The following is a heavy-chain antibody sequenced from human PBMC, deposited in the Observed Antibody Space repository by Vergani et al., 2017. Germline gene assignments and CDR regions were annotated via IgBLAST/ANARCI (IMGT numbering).Heavy chain of an antibody. Sequence: QVQLVQSGAEVKKPGASVKVFRKASGYTFTSYYMHWVRHAPGQGLEWMGIINPSGGSTSYAQKFQGRVTMTRDTSTSTVYMELSSLRSEDTAVYYCARMRANDYYYDSSGYYPRDYWGQGTLVTVSS. CDR2: INPSGGST. D-gene: IGHD3-22*01. CDR1: GYTFTSYY. CDR3: ARMRANDYYYDSSGYYPRDY. J-gene: IGHJ4*02. V-gene: IGHV1-46*01.